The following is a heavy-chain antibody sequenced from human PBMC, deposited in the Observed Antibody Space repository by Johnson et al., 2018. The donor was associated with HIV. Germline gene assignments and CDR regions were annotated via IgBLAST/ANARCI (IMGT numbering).Heavy chain of an antibody. V-gene: IGHV3-30*03. CDR1: GFTFSSYG. CDR2: ISYDGSNK. Sequence: QVQLVESGGGVVQPGRSLRLSCAASGFTFSSYGIHWVRQAPGKGLEWVAVISYDGSNKYYADSVKGRFTISRDNSKNTLYLQMNSLRAEDTAVYYCARDAILSPGAFDIWGQGTMVTVSS. CDR3: ARDAILSPGAFDI. D-gene: IGHD2-21*01. J-gene: IGHJ3*02.